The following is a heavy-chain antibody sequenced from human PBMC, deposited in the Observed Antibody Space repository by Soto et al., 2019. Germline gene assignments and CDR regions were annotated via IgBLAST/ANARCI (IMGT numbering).Heavy chain of an antibody. CDR1: GFTFNNYV. CDR3: VRVNFRGTQLWLEAFDY. Sequence: EVQLLESGGGLVQPGGSLRLSCAASGFTFNNYVMAWFRQAPGKGLEWVSGISGSDGSTVYADSMKGRFSISRDNSKNTLYLQVHSLRAGDTAVYYCVRVNFRGTQLWLEAFDYWGRGTLVSVSS. CDR2: ISGSDGST. J-gene: IGHJ4*02. D-gene: IGHD3-10*01. V-gene: IGHV3-23*01.